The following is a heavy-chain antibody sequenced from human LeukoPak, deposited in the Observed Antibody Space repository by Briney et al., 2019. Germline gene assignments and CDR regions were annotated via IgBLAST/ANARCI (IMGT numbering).Heavy chain of an antibody. CDR2: IYYSGST. CDR3: ARHTNRLDAFDI. V-gene: IGHV4-59*08. Sequence: SETLSLTCTVSGDSISSYYWSWIRQPAGKGLEWIGYIYYSGSTNYNPSLKSRVTISVDTSKNQLSLKLSSVTAADTAVYFCARHTNRLDAFDIWGQGTMVTVSS. CDR1: GDSISSYY. D-gene: IGHD3-3*01. J-gene: IGHJ3*02.